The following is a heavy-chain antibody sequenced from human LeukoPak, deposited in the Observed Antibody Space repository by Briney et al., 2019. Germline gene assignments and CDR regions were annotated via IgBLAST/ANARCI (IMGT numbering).Heavy chain of an antibody. J-gene: IGHJ4*02. D-gene: IGHD3-22*01. CDR1: GFSLNNAW. CDR3: TTSYYDSSGFRA. V-gene: IGHV3-15*01. Sequence: GGSLRLSCAASGFSLNNAWMSWVRQAPGKGLVWVGRIKSKTDGGTIDYAAPVKGRSTISRDDSKNMVYLLMNSLKTEDTAVYYCTTSYYDSSGFRAWGQGTLVTVSS. CDR2: IKSKTDGGTI.